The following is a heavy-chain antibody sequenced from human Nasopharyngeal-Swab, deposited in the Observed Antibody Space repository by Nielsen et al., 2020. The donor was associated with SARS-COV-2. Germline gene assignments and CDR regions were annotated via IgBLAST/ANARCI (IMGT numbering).Heavy chain of an antibody. Sequence: WIRQPPGQGLEWVGFIRSKAYGGTTEYAASVKGRFTISRDDSKSIAYLQMNSLKTEDTAVYYCTRGGGDCSGGSCQTWIQLWADYWGQGTLVTVSS. J-gene: IGHJ4*02. V-gene: IGHV3-49*02. CDR3: TRGGGDCSGGSCQTWIQLWADY. D-gene: IGHD2-15*01. CDR2: IRSKAYGGTT.